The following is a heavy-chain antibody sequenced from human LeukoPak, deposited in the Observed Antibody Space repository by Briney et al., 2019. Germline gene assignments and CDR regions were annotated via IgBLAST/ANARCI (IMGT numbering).Heavy chain of an antibody. CDR2: IYYSGST. D-gene: IGHD3-10*01. CDR3: ARKVVRGVICWFDA. J-gene: IGHJ5*02. V-gene: IGHV4-59*08. Sequence: SETLSLTCTVSGDSFRSYYWSWIRQPPGKGLEWIGYIYYSGSTNYNPSLKSRVSTSVDTSKNQFSLNLSSVIAADTAVYYCARKVVRGVICWFDAWGQGTLVTVSS. CDR1: GDSFRSYY.